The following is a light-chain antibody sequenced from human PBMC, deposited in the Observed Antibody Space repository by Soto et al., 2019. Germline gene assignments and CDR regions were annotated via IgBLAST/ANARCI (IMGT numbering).Light chain of an antibody. CDR1: QSVDSF. J-gene: IGKJ2*01. CDR3: QLRTDWPPLKYT. CDR2: DTS. Sequence: IVLTQSPASLSLYPGERATLSGRASQSVDSFLSWYQQKPGRTPRLLIDDTSNSATGITARFSGSGSGTDFALTISRLAPEDFAVYYCQLRTDWPPLKYTFGQGTKLEVK. V-gene: IGKV3-11*01.